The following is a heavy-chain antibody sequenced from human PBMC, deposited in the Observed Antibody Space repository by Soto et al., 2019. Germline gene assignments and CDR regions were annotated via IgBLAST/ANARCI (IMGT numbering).Heavy chain of an antibody. D-gene: IGHD5-12*01. J-gene: IGHJ4*02. CDR2: IYPGDSDT. CDR3: ARTERWLQPNFDY. Sequence: GESLKISCKGSGYSFTSYWIGWVRQMPGKGLEWMGIIYPGDSDTRYSPSFQGQATISADKSISTAYLQWSSLKASDTAMYYCARTERWLQPNFDYWGQGTLVTVSS. CDR1: GYSFTSYW. V-gene: IGHV5-51*01.